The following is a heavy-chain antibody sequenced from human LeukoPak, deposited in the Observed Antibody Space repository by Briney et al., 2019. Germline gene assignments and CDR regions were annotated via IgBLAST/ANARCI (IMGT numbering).Heavy chain of an antibody. D-gene: IGHD3-16*02. CDR3: ARTVSLWELSSPIDAFDY. Sequence: SETLSLTCAVYGGSFSGYYWSWIRQPPGKGLEWIGEINHSGSTNYNPSLKSRVTISVDTSKNQFFLKLSSAAAADTAVYYWARTVSLWELSSPIDAFDYWGQGTLVTVSS. V-gene: IGHV4-34*01. J-gene: IGHJ4*02. CDR2: INHSGST. CDR1: GGSFSGYY.